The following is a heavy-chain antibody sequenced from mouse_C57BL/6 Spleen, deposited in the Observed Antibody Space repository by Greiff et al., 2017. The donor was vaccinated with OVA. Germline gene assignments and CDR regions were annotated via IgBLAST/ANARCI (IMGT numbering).Heavy chain of an antibody. Sequence: VQLQQSGAELARPGASVKLSCKASGYTFTSYGISWVKQRTGQGLEWIGEIYPRSGNTYYNEKFKGKATLTAEKCSSTAYMELRSLTSEDSAVYYCARSRRSYAMDYWGQGTTVTVSS. CDR3: ARSRRSYAMDY. D-gene: IGHD1-1*01. V-gene: IGHV1-81*01. J-gene: IGHJ4*01. CDR2: IYPRSGNT. CDR1: GYTFTSYG.